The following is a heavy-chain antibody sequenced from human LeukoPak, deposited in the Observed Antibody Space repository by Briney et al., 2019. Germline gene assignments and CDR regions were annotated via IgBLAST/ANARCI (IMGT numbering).Heavy chain of an antibody. J-gene: IGHJ3*02. Sequence: GGSLRLSCAVAGFNFWNTGMSWVRQAPGKGREWVSAIGGGGSDTKYTDSVKGRFTILRDISKNTLYLQMNSLRAEDTAVYFCAKDVFRWAFDIWGQGTMVTVSA. D-gene: IGHD5-24*01. CDR3: AKDVFRWAFDI. CDR2: IGGGGSDT. CDR1: GFNFWNTG. V-gene: IGHV3-23*01.